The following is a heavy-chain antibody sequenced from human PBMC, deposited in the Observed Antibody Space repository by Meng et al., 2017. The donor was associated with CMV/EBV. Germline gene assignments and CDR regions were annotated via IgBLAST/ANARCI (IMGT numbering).Heavy chain of an antibody. CDR1: GGSISSYY. CDR2: IYYSGST. CDR3: ARDGSSSGYWFDP. V-gene: IGHV4-59*01. Sequence: SETLSLTCTVSGGSISSYYWSWIRQLPGKGLEWIGYIYYSGSTNYNPSLKSRVTISVDTSKNQFSLKLSSVTAADTAVYYCARDGSSSGYWFDPWGQGTLVTVSS. D-gene: IGHD3-22*01. J-gene: IGHJ5*02.